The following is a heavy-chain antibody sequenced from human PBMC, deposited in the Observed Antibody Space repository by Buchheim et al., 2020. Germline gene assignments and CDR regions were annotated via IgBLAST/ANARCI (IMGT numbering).Heavy chain of an antibody. J-gene: IGHJ6*02. Sequence: QVQLQESGPGLVKPSQTLSLTCTVSGGSISSGSYHWSWIRQPAGKGLEWIGRIYTSGSTNYNPPLKSRVTISVDPSKNQFSLKLSSVTAADTAVYYCARGIAVADPGGYYYYGMDVWGQGTT. CDR3: ARGIAVADPGGYYYYGMDV. CDR2: IYTSGST. D-gene: IGHD6-19*01. V-gene: IGHV4-61*02. CDR1: GGSISSGSYH.